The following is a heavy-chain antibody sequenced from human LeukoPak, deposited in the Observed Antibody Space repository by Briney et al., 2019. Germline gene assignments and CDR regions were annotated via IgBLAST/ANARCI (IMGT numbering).Heavy chain of an antibody. CDR1: GYTFTSYD. CDR2: MNPNSGNT. V-gene: IGHV1-8*03. CDR3: ARGPARNYDFWSGYYNLGYRQYYFDY. D-gene: IGHD3-3*01. J-gene: IGHJ4*02. Sequence: ASVKVSCKASGYTFTSYDINWMRQATGQGLEWMGWMNPNSGNTGYAQKFQGRVTITRNTSISTAYMELSSLRSEDTAVYYCARGPARNYDFWSGYYNLGYRQYYFDYWGQGTLVTVSS.